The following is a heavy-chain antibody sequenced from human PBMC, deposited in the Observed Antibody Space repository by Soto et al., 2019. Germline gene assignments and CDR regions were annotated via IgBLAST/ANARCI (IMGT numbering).Heavy chain of an antibody. V-gene: IGHV3-23*01. CDR3: AHTQGIVLVPAAIWY. J-gene: IGHJ4*02. D-gene: IGHD2-2*02. CDR1: GFTFSSYA. CDR2: ITASGGST. Sequence: PGGALRLSCAASGFTFSSYAMSWVRQAPGKGLEWVSGITASGGSTSYADSVKGRFTISRDNSKNTLYLQMNSLRAEDTAVYYCAHTQGIVLVPAAIWYWGQGTLVRVSS.